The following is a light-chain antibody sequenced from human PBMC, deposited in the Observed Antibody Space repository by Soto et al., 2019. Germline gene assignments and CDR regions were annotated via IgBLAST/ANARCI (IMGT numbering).Light chain of an antibody. CDR2: EVS. Sequence: QSALTQSPSASGSPGQSVTISCTGTSSDVGGHNYVSWYQHHPGKAPKLIIYEVSKRPSGVPDRFSGSKSGNTASLTVSGLQAEDEAVYYCSSTAGNNNVVFGGGTKLTVL. CDR1: SSDVGGHNY. V-gene: IGLV2-8*01. J-gene: IGLJ3*02. CDR3: SSTAGNNNVV.